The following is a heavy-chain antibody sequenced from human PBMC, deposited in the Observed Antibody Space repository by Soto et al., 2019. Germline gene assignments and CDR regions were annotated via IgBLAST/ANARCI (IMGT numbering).Heavy chain of an antibody. V-gene: IGHV4-31*03. Sequence: NLSLTCTVSGGSISSAGNYWSWIRQHPGKGLEWIGNIYYSGSTYYNPSLKSRLTISVDTSKNQFSLKLSSVTAADTAVYYCARMRKWAIAGPTKRFDPWGQGTLVTVSS. J-gene: IGHJ5*02. CDR2: IYYSGST. D-gene: IGHD6-13*01. CDR3: ARMRKWAIAGPTKRFDP. CDR1: GGSISSAGNY.